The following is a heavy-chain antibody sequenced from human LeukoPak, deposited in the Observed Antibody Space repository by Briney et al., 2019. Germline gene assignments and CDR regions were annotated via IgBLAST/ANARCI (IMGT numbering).Heavy chain of an antibody. CDR3: ARELSREGCNR. CDR1: GYSISSGYY. D-gene: IGHD2-15*01. V-gene: IGHV4-38-2*02. Sequence: SETLSLTCTVSGYSISSGYYWGWIRQPPGKGLEWIGSIYHSGSTYYNPSLKSRVTISLDTSKNQFSLKLSSVTAADTAMYYCARELSREGCNRWGQGTLVTVSS. J-gene: IGHJ5*02. CDR2: IYHSGST.